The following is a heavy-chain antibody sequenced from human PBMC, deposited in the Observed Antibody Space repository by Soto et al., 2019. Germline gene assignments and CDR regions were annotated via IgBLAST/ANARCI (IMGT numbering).Heavy chain of an antibody. V-gene: IGHV3-15*01. CDR1: GITFSNAW. CDR3: TTTRPGTNVFDN. D-gene: IGHD6-13*01. J-gene: IGHJ3*02. Sequence: GGSLRLSCAASGITFSNAWMNWVRQAPGKGLEYIGRIRSKTDGGTTEYAAPVEGRFISSRDDSKNTLYLQMGGLKTEDTAVYYGTTTRPGTNVFDNWGQGTLVTVSS. CDR2: IRSKTDGGTT.